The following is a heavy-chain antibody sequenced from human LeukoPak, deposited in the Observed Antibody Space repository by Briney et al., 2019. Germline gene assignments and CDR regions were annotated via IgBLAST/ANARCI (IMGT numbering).Heavy chain of an antibody. J-gene: IGHJ3*02. Sequence: SETLSLTCAVYGGSFSGYYWSWIRQPPGKGLEWIGEINHSGSTNYNPSLKSRVTISVDTSKNQFSLKLSSVTAADTAVYYCARGPQQWSQDAFDIWGQGTMVTASS. D-gene: IGHD6-19*01. CDR2: INHSGST. V-gene: IGHV4-34*01. CDR1: GGSFSGYY. CDR3: ARGPQQWSQDAFDI.